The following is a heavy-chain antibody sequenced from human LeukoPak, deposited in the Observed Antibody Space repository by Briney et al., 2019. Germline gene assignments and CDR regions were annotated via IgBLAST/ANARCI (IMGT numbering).Heavy chain of an antibody. CDR3: ARVVVAAANPIFDY. Sequence: SETLSLTCTVSGGSISSYFWSWIRQPPGKGLEWIGYMYYSGSTNYNPSLKSRVTISVDTSKNQFSLKLSSVTAADTAVYYCARVVVAAANPIFDYWGQGTLVTVSS. CDR1: GGSISSYF. V-gene: IGHV4-59*01. CDR2: MYYSGST. D-gene: IGHD6-25*01. J-gene: IGHJ4*02.